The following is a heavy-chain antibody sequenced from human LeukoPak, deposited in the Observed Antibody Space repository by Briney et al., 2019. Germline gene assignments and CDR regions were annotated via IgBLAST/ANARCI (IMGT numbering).Heavy chain of an antibody. V-gene: IGHV1-2*02. J-gene: IGHJ4*02. Sequence: APVKHSCKASGYTFTGYYMHWVRQSPGQGLEWMGWINPNSGGTNYAQKFQGRVTMTRDTSINTAYMELNSLRSDDTAVYYCARTGDFDYWGQGSLGTVSS. D-gene: IGHD2-8*02. CDR2: INPNSGGT. CDR3: ARTGDFDY. CDR1: GYTFTGYY.